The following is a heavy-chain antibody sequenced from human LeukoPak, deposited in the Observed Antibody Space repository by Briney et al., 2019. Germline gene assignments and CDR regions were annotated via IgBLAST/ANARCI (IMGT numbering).Heavy chain of an antibody. J-gene: IGHJ4*02. CDR2: LSKSGNT. V-gene: IGHV4-59*12. CDR1: GGSISSYY. D-gene: IGHD6-13*01. Sequence: PSETLSLTCTVSGGSISSYYWSWIRLPPGKGLEWIGYLSKSGNTNYSPSLKSRVTMSVDTSKNQFSLKLSSVTAADTAVYYCVRDIAAAGGFDYGGQGTLVTVSS. CDR3: VRDIAAAGGFDY.